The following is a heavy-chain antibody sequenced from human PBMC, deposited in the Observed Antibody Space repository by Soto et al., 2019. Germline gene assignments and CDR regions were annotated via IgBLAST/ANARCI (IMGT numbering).Heavy chain of an antibody. CDR2: IYHSGSS. CDR1: GGSISSSNW. V-gene: IGHV4-4*02. D-gene: IGHD1-26*01. Sequence: QVQLQESGPGLVKPSGTLSLTCAVSGGSISSSNWWRWVRQPPGKGLEWIGEIYHSGSSNYNPSLKSRVTISVDKSKNQFSLKLSSVTAADTAVYYCPRVSGSYDYGMDVWGQGTTVTVSS. J-gene: IGHJ6*02. CDR3: PRVSGSYDYGMDV.